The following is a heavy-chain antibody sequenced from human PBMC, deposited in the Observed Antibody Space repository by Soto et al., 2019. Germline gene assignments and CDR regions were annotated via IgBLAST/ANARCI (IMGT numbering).Heavy chain of an antibody. J-gene: IGHJ5*02. CDR1: GFTFSDYY. CDR2: ISSSSSYT. CDR3: AAYYYGSGSYYRRRFDP. V-gene: IGHV3-11*03. Sequence: PGGSLRLSCAASGFTFSDYYMSWIRQAPGKGLEWVSYISSSSSYTNYADSVKGRFTISRDNAKNSLYLQVNSLRAEDTAVYYCAAYYYGSGSYYRRRFDPWGQGTLVTVSS. D-gene: IGHD3-10*01.